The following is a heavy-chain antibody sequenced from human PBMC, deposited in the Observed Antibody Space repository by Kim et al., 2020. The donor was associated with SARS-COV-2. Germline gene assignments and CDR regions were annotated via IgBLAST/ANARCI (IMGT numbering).Heavy chain of an antibody. CDR1: GYTFTSYG. D-gene: IGHD6-13*01. Sequence: ASVKVSCKASGYTFTSYGISWVRQAPGQGLEWMGWISAYNGNTNYAQKLQGRVTMTTDTSTSTAYMELRSLRSDDTAVYYCARDVGDSSSWYLPAFDIWGQGTMVTVSS. V-gene: IGHV1-18*01. CDR2: ISAYNGNT. CDR3: ARDVGDSSSWYLPAFDI. J-gene: IGHJ3*02.